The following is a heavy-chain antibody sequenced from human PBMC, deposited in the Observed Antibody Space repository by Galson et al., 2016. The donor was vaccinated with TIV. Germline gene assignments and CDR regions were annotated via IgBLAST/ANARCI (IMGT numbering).Heavy chain of an antibody. V-gene: IGHV3-21*06. CDR1: GFAFTTYG. J-gene: IGHJ4*02. CDR3: VRHFVEDVAVVLVGTEVTDY. CDR2: VSGVTTYT. D-gene: IGHD2-2*01. Sequence: SLRLSCAASGFAFTTYGMSWVRQAPGTGLEWLSVVSGVTTYTHYADSLRGRFTISRDNAKNSLYLNMNILRAEDTAVYFCVRHFVEDVAVVLVGTEVTDYWGQGALVTVSS.